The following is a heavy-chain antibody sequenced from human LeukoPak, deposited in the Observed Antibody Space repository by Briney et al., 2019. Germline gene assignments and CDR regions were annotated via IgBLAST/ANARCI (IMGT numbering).Heavy chain of an antibody. CDR1: GYTFTGYY. CDR3: ARDGQEGYSSGWYWDYYYYYMDV. Sequence: ASVEVSCKASGYTFTGYYMHWVRQAPGQGLEWMGWINPNSGGTNYAQKFQGRVTMTRDTSISTAYMELSRLRSDDTAVYYCARDGQEGYSSGWYWDYYYYYMDVWGKGTTVTVSS. CDR2: INPNSGGT. J-gene: IGHJ6*03. V-gene: IGHV1-2*02. D-gene: IGHD6-19*01.